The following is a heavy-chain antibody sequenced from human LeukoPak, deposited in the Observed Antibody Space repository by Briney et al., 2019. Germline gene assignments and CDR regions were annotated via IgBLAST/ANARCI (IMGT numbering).Heavy chain of an antibody. V-gene: IGHV4-34*01. CDR1: GGSFSGYS. D-gene: IGHD2-15*01. Sequence: SETLSLTCAVYGGSFSGYSWSWIRQPPGKGLEWIGEINHSGSTNYNPSLKGRVTISVDTSKNQFSLKLGSVTAADTAVYYCAGFSGGGRYYYYMDVWGKGTTVTVSS. CDR3: AGFSGGGRYYYYMDV. CDR2: INHSGST. J-gene: IGHJ6*03.